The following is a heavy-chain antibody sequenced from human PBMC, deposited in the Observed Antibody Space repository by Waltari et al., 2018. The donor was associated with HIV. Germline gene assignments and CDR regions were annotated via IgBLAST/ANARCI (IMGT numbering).Heavy chain of an antibody. Sequence: EWIGRIYTSGSTNYNPSLKSRVTMSVDTSKNQFSLKLSSVTAADAAVYYCARGGDYYGSGSHHYYYYGMDVWGQGTTVTVSS. J-gene: IGHJ6*02. D-gene: IGHD3-10*01. CDR2: IYTSGST. CDR3: ARGGDYYGSGSHHYYYYGMDV. V-gene: IGHV4-4*07.